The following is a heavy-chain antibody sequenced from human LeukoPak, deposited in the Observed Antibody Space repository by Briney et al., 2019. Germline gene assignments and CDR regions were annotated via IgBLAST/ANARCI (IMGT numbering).Heavy chain of an antibody. Sequence: PSETLSLTCTVSGGSISSYYWSWIRQPPGKGLEWIGYIYYSGGTNYNPSLKSRVTISVDTSKNQFSLKLSSVTAADTAVYYCARSGYSSSWSYYYYYMDVWGKGTTVTISS. J-gene: IGHJ6*03. CDR3: ARSGYSSSWSYYYYYMDV. V-gene: IGHV4-59*01. CDR2: IYYSGGT. CDR1: GGSISSYY. D-gene: IGHD6-13*01.